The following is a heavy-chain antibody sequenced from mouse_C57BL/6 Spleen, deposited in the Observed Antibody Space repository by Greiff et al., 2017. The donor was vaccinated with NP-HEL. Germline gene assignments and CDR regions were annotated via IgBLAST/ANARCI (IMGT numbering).Heavy chain of an antibody. Sequence: QVQLKQSGAELVRPGASVKLSCKASGYTFTDYYINWVKQRPGQGLEWIARIYPGSGNTYYNEKFKGKATLTAEKSSSTAYMQLSSLTSEDSAVYFCASVEFYGSSYVYAMDYWGQGTSVTVSS. J-gene: IGHJ4*01. D-gene: IGHD1-1*01. V-gene: IGHV1-76*01. CDR2: IYPGSGNT. CDR3: ASVEFYGSSYVYAMDY. CDR1: GYTFTDYY.